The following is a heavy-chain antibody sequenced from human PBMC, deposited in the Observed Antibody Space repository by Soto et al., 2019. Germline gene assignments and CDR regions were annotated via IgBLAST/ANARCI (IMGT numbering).Heavy chain of an antibody. V-gene: IGHV3-30-3*01. Sequence: QVQLVEAGGGVVQPGRSLRLFCAASGFTFSNYAFHWVRQAPGKGLEWVAVISYDGANKYYTGSVKGRFTISRDNSRHTLYLQMNSLRAEATAIYNCARASRLLAVAGFDFDIWGQGTVVTVSS. J-gene: IGHJ3*02. D-gene: IGHD6-19*01. CDR1: GFTFSNYA. CDR3: ARASRLLAVAGFDFDI. CDR2: ISYDGANK.